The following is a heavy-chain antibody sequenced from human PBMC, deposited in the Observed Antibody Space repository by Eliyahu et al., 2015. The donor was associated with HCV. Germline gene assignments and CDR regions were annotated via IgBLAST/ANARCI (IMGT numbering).Heavy chain of an antibody. CDR3: ARRRELALDFDY. J-gene: IGHJ4*02. CDR2: INHSGST. Sequence: QVQLQQWGXGLLKPSETLSLTXAVYGGSFSGYYWSWIRQPPGKGLEWXGEINHSGSTNYNPSXKSRVTISVDTSKNQFSLKLSSVTAADTAVYYCARRRELALDFDYWGQGTLVTVSS. CDR1: GGSFSGYY. D-gene: IGHD3-10*01. V-gene: IGHV4-34*01.